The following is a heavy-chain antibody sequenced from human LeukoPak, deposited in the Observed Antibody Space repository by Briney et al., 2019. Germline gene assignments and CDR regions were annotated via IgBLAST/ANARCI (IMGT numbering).Heavy chain of an antibody. Sequence: GGSLRLPCAASGFTFSSYGMHWVRQAPGKGLEWVAVIWYDGSNKYYADSVKGRFTISRDNSKNTLYLQMNSLRAEDTAVYYCARAMVTMIVVGGHAFDIWGQGTMVTVSS. CDR1: GFTFSSYG. J-gene: IGHJ3*02. D-gene: IGHD3-22*01. CDR3: ARAMVTMIVVGGHAFDI. V-gene: IGHV3-33*01. CDR2: IWYDGSNK.